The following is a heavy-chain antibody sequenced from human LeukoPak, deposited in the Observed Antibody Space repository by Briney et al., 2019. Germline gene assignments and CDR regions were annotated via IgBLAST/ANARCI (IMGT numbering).Heavy chain of an antibody. V-gene: IGHV1-69*13. CDR3: ANAGWPDRNFDY. CDR1: GGTFSSYA. CDR2: IIPIFGTA. J-gene: IGHJ4*02. D-gene: IGHD2-15*01. Sequence: GASVKVSCKASGGTFSSYAISWVRQAPGQGLEWMGGIIPIFGTANYAQKFQGRVTITADESTSTAYMELSSLRSEDTAVYYCANAGWPDRNFDYWGQGTLVTVSS.